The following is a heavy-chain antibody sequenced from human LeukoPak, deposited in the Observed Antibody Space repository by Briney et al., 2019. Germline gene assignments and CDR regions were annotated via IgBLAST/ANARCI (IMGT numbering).Heavy chain of an antibody. CDR3: ARDADIEVGYSSSSSSDY. J-gene: IGHJ4*02. CDR2: ISAYNGNT. D-gene: IGHD6-6*01. Sequence: GASVKVSYKASGYTFTSYGISWVRQAPGQGLEWMGWISAYNGNTNYAQKLQGRVTMTTDTSTSTAYMELRSLRSDDTAVYYCARDADIEVGYSSSSSSDYWGQGTLVTVSS. CDR1: GYTFTSYG. V-gene: IGHV1-18*01.